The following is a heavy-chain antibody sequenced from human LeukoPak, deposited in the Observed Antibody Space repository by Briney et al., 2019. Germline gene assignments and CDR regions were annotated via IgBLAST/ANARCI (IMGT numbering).Heavy chain of an antibody. CDR2: FNPEDVET. Sequence: GASVKVSCKVSGYTLTELSMHWVRQAPGKGLEWMRGFNPEDVETIYAQKFQGRVTMTEDTSTDTAYMELSSLRSEDTAVYYCATSNPPLGDQFDYWGQGTLVTVSS. D-gene: IGHD4-17*01. J-gene: IGHJ4*02. CDR1: GYTLTELS. V-gene: IGHV1-24*01. CDR3: ATSNPPLGDQFDY.